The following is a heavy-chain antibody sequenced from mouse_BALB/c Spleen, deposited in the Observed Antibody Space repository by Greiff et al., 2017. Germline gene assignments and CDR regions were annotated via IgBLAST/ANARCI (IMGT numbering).Heavy chain of an antibody. V-gene: IGHV5-6-5*01. CDR3: ARETTVVVWYFDV. J-gene: IGHJ1*01. CDR2: ISSGGST. D-gene: IGHD1-1*01. Sequence: EVKVVESGGGLVKPGGSLKLSCAASGFTFSSYAMSWVRQTPEKRLEWVASISSGGSTYYPDSVKGRFTISRDNARNILYLQMSSLRSEDTAMYYCARETTVVVWYFDVWGAGTTVTVSS. CDR1: GFTFSSYA.